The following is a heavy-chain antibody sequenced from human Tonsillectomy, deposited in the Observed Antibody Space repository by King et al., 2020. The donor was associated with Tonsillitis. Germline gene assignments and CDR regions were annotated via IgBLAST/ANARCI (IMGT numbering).Heavy chain of an antibody. J-gene: IGHJ2*01. CDR1: GFTFSSYD. V-gene: IGHV3-13*01. D-gene: IGHD5-24*01. CDR2: IGTAGDT. Sequence: VQLVVSGGGLVQPGGSLRLSCAASGFTFSSYDMHWVRQATGKGLEWVSAIGTAGDTYYPGSVKGRFTISRENAKNSLYLQMNSLRAGDTAVYYCARWLHHNWYFDLWGRGTLVTVSS. CDR3: ARWLHHNWYFDL.